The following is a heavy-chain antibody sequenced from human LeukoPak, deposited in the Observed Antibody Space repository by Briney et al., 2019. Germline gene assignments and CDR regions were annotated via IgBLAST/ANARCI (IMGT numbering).Heavy chain of an antibody. CDR1: GFTVSSNY. D-gene: IGHD1-20*01. Sequence: QSGVSLRLSCAASGFTVSSNYMSWVRQAPGKGLEWVSVIYSGGSTYYADSVKGRFTISRDNSKNTLYLQMNSLRAEDTAVYYCARDAVNNWSRRPNFFDYWGQGTLVTVSS. CDR2: IYSGGST. CDR3: ARDAVNNWSRRPNFFDY. J-gene: IGHJ4*02. V-gene: IGHV3-66*01.